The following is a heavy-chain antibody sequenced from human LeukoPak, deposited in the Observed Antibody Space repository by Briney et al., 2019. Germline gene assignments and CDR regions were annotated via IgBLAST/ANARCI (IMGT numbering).Heavy chain of an antibody. CDR2: INPNSGGT. CDR1: GYTFTGYY. CDR3: ARALYYYDSSGLGPDY. V-gene: IGHV1-2*02. Sequence: GASVKVSCKASGYTFTGYYMHWVRQAPGQGLEWIGWINPNSGGTNYAQKFQGRVTMTRDTSISTAYMELSRLRSDDTAVYYCARALYYYDSSGLGPDYWGQGTLVTVSS. J-gene: IGHJ4*02. D-gene: IGHD3-22*01.